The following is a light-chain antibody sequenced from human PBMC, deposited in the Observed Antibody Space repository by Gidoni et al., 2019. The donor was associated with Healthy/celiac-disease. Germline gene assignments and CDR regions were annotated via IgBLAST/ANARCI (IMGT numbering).Light chain of an antibody. CDR2: GKN. Sequence: SSELTQDPAVSVALGQTVRITCQGDSLRSYYASWYQQQPGQAPVLVIYGKNILPSGIPDRFSGSSSGNTASLTITGAQAEDEADYYCNSRDSSGNHLGVFGTGTKVTVL. J-gene: IGLJ1*01. CDR1: SLRSYY. V-gene: IGLV3-19*01. CDR3: NSRDSSGNHLGV.